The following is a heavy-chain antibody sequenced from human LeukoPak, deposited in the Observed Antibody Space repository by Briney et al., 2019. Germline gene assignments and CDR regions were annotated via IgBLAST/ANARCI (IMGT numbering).Heavy chain of an antibody. V-gene: IGHV3-74*01. CDR2: INPGGSSI. CDR3: AKERYSSSWYVFDY. J-gene: IGHJ4*02. D-gene: IGHD6-13*01. Sequence: GGSLRLSCAASGFTFSSYWVHWVRQVPGKGLVWVARINPGGSSITYADSVKGRFTISRDNSKNTLFLQMNSLRADDTAVYYCAKERYSSSWYVFDYWGQGSLVTVSS. CDR1: GFTFSSYW.